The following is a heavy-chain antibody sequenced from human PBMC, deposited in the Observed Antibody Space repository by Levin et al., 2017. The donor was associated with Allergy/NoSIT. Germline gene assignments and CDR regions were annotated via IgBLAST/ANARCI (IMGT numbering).Heavy chain of an antibody. D-gene: IGHD6-19*01. V-gene: IGHV1-46*01. CDR2: INPSGGST. CDR3: ARRTVAGNFDY. Sequence: PGESLKISCKASGYTFTSYYMHWVRQAPGQGLEWMGIINPSGGSTSYAQKFQGRVTMTRDTSTSTVYMELSSLRSEDTAVYYCARRTVAGNFDYWGQGTLVTVSS. J-gene: IGHJ4*02. CDR1: GYTFTSYY.